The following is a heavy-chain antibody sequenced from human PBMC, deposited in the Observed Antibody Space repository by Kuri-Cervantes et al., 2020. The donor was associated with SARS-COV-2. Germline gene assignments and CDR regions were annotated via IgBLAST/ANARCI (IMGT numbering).Heavy chain of an antibody. J-gene: IGHJ6*03. CDR3: ARDPSGQLGNYYYYYYMDV. D-gene: IGHD6-13*01. CDR2: ISYDGSNK. V-gene: IGHV3-30-3*01. CDR1: GFTFSSHA. Sequence: GESLKISCAASGFTFSSHAMHWVRQAPGKGLEWVAVISYDGSNKYYADSVKGRFTISRDNSKNTLYLQMNSLRAEDTAVYYCARDPSGQLGNYYYYYYMDVWGKGTTVTVSS.